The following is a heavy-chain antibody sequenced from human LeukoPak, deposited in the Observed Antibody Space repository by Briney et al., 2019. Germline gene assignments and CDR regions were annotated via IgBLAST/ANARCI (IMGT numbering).Heavy chain of an antibody. CDR2: ISSTGSTI. CDR3: ARDALAATGTRGDY. CDR1: GFTFSRYE. D-gene: IGHD6-13*01. Sequence: GGSLRLSCAASGFTFSRYEMIWVRQAPGKGLEWVSYISSTGSTIYYADSVKGRFTISRDNAKNSLYLQMNSLRAEDTAVYYCARDALAATGTRGDYWGQGTLVTVCS. V-gene: IGHV3-48*03. J-gene: IGHJ4*02.